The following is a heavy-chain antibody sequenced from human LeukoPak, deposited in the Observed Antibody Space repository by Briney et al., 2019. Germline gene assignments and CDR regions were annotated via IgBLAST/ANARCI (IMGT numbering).Heavy chain of an antibody. CDR1: GFTFSSYE. Sequence: GGSLRLSCAASGFTFSSYEMNWVRQAPGKGLEWVSYISSSGSTIYYADSVKGRFTISRDNAKNSLYLQMNSLRAEDTDVYYCARGYCSSTNCYGFFWYWGQGTLVTVSS. J-gene: IGHJ4*02. CDR3: ARGYCSSTNCYGFFWY. V-gene: IGHV3-48*03. D-gene: IGHD2-2*01. CDR2: ISSSGSTI.